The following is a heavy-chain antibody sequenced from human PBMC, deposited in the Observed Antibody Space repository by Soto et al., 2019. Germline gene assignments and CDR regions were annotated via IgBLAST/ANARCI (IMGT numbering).Heavy chain of an antibody. V-gene: IGHV3-30*18. CDR3: AKVLGDIVFVPAEFDY. CDR2: ISYDGSNK. CDR1: GFTFSSYG. Sequence: VQLVESGGGVVQPGRSLRLSCAASGFTFSSYGMHWVRQAPGKGLEWVAVISYDGSNKYYAESVKGRFTISRDNSKNXLYLQMHSLRAEDTAVYYCAKVLGDIVFVPAEFDYWGQGTLVTVSS. D-gene: IGHD2-2*01. J-gene: IGHJ4*02.